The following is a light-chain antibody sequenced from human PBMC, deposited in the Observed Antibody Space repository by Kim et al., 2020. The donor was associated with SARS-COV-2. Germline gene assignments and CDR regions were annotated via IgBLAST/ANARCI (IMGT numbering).Light chain of an antibody. CDR3: QQYNSNLWT. CDR2: GAS. CDR1: QTVTTS. V-gene: IGKV1-5*03. J-gene: IGKJ1*01. Sequence: SASVGDRVTITCRASQTVTTSLAWYQQKPGKPPRLLIYGASNLDSGVPSRFSGSGSGTEFTLTISSLQPDDFATYYCQQYNSNLWTFGQGTKVEIK.